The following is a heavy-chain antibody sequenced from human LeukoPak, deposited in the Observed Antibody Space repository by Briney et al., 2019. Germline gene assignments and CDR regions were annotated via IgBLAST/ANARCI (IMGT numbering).Heavy chain of an antibody. Sequence: GGSLRLSCAASGFTFSNYGMHWVRRAPGKGLEWVSSISSSSSYIYYADSVKGRFTISRDSAKNSLSLQMNSLRAEDTAVYYCGRSDYGDFPYYFDYWGQGTLVTVSS. CDR2: ISSSSSYI. J-gene: IGHJ4*02. CDR3: GRSDYGDFPYYFDY. V-gene: IGHV3-21*01. D-gene: IGHD4-17*01. CDR1: GFTFSNYG.